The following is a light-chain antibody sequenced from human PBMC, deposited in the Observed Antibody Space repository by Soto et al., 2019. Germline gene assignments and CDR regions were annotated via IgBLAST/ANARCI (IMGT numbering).Light chain of an antibody. CDR1: SSNIATKS. CDR2: SNS. Sequence: QSVLTQPPSASGTPGQRVTISCSGSSSNIATKSVNWYQQLPGTAPKLLIYSNSQRSSGVPDRFSGSKSGTSASLAIRGLQSDDEADYYCAAWDDSLNARYVFGTGTQLTVL. V-gene: IGLV1-44*01. CDR3: AAWDDSLNARYV. J-gene: IGLJ1*01.